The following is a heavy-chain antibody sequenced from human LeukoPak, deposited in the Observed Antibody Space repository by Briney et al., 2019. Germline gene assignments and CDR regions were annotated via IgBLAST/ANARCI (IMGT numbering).Heavy chain of an antibody. CDR2: IHINSGGT. J-gene: IGHJ6*03. Sequence: ASVKVSCNASGYTFTGYYMHWVRQAPGQGLEWMGWIHINSGGTNCAQKFQGRVSMTRDTSTSTAYMELSRLRSDDTAVSYCARAALVRGLNYYYYMDVWGKGTTVTVSS. CDR3: ARAALVRGLNYYYYMDV. CDR1: GYTFTGYY. D-gene: IGHD6-6*01. V-gene: IGHV1-2*02.